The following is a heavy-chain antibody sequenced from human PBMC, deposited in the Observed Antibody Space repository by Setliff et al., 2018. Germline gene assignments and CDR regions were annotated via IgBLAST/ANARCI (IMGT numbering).Heavy chain of an antibody. V-gene: IGHV7-4-1*01. J-gene: IGHJ6*02. D-gene: IGHD3-10*01. CDR1: GYSFNTYP. CDR3: AAPFGDLYDANTYYYGMDV. CDR2: INTGNGSP. Sequence: ASVKVSCKASGYSFNTYPINWMRQAPGQGPEWLGWINTGNGSPTYAQGCTGRCVFSLDTSVSSAYLQIFSLKSEDTAVYYCAAPFGDLYDANTYYYGMDVWGQGTTVTVSS.